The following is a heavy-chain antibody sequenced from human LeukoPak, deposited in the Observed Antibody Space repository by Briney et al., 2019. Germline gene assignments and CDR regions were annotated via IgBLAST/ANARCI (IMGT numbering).Heavy chain of an antibody. CDR3: ARVGMGSSSWYVDY. CDR2: INYSGST. CDR1: GGSISSSSYY. Sequence: SETLSLTCTVSGGSISSSSYYWGWVRQPPGKGLEWLGSINYSGSTYNNPSLKSRVTISVTTPKTQFSQKLSSVTAADAAVYYWARVGMGSSSWYVDYWGQGTLVTVSS. J-gene: IGHJ4*02. D-gene: IGHD6-13*01. V-gene: IGHV4-39*01.